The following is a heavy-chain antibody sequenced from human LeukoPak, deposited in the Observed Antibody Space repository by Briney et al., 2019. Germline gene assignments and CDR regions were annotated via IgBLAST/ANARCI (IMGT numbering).Heavy chain of an antibody. CDR1: GYSISSGYY. V-gene: IGHV4-38-2*02. CDR2: IDHSGST. J-gene: IGHJ4*02. CDR3: ARVGGYSGSFPFDY. Sequence: KASETLSLTCTVFGYSISSGYYWGWIRQPPGKGLEWIGSIDHSGSTYYNPSLKSRVAISVDTSKNQFSLKLSSVTAADTAMYYCARVGGYSGSFPFDYWGQGTLVTVSS. D-gene: IGHD1-26*01.